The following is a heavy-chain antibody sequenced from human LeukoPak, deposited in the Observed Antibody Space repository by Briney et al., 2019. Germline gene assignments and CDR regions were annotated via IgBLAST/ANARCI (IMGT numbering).Heavy chain of an antibody. D-gene: IGHD3-3*01. CDR3: AKGRITIFGVIDY. J-gene: IGHJ4*02. CDR2: ISGSGGST. V-gene: IGHV3-23*01. Sequence: PGGSLRLSCAASGFTVSSNYMSWVRQAPGKGLEWVSAISGSGGSTYYADSVKGRFTISRDNSKNTLYLQMNSLRAEDTAVYYCAKGRITIFGVIDYWGQGTLVTVSS. CDR1: GFTVSSNY.